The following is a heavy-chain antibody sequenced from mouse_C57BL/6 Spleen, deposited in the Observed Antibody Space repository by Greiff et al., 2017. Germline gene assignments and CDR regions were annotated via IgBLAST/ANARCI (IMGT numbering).Heavy chain of an antibody. V-gene: IGHV1-54*01. D-gene: IGHD1-1*01. CDR1: GYAFTNYL. CDR3: ARSTTVPWYFDV. J-gene: IGHJ1*03. Sequence: QVQLQQSGAELVRPGTSVKVSCKASGYAFTNYLIEWVKQRPGQGLEGIGVINPGSGGTNYNEKFKGKATLTADKSSSTAYMQLSSLTSEDSAVYFCARSTTVPWYFDVWGTGTTVTVSS. CDR2: INPGSGGT.